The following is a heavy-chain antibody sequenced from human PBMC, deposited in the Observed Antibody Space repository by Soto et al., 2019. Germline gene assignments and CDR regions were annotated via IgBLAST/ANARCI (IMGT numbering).Heavy chain of an antibody. J-gene: IGHJ1*01. CDR1: GFTFSSYA. CDR3: VKDAPDALLLRFFGKFQH. Sequence: GGSLRLSCSASGFTFSSYAMHWVRQAPGKGLEYVSAISSNGGSTYYADSVKGRFTISRDNSKNTLYLQMSSLRAEDTAVYYCVKDAPDALLLRFFGKFQHWGQGTLVTVSS. V-gene: IGHV3-64D*08. CDR2: ISSNGGST. D-gene: IGHD3-3*01.